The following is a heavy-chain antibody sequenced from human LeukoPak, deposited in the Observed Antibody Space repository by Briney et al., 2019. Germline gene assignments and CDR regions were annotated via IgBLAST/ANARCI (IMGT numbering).Heavy chain of an antibody. CDR2: IRYDGSNK. D-gene: IGHD3-22*01. Sequence: GGSLRLSCAASGFTFSNYAMNWVRQAPGKGLEWAAFIRYDGSNKYYADSVKGRFTISRDNSKNTLYLQMNSLRAADTAVYYCAKDPTHYRVWDDYDSTVLSYWGQGTLVTVSS. V-gene: IGHV3-30*02. CDR3: AKDPTHYRVWDDYDSTVLSY. J-gene: IGHJ4*02. CDR1: GFTFSNYA.